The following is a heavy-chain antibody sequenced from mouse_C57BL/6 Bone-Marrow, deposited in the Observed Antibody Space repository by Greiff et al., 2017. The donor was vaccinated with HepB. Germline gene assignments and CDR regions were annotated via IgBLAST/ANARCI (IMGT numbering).Heavy chain of an antibody. V-gene: IGHV5-9-1*02. J-gene: IGHJ4*01. CDR3: TRDPLLIRWGAMDY. CDR1: GFTFSSYA. D-gene: IGHD1-1*01. CDR2: ISSGGDYI. Sequence: EVKLEESGEGLVKPGGSLKLSCAASGFTFSSYAMSWVRQTPEKRLEWVAYISSGGDYIYYADTVKGRFPISRDNARNTLYLQMSSLKSEDTAMYYCTRDPLLIRWGAMDYWGQGATVTVSS.